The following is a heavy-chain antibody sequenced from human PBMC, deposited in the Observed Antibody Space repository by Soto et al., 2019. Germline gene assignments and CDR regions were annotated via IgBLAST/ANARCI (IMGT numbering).Heavy chain of an antibody. J-gene: IGHJ4*02. CDR3: ARVDFDY. CDR1: GFTLSSYA. Sequence: QVQLVESGGGVVQPGRSLRLSCAASGFTLSSYAMHWVRQAPGKGLEWVAVISYDGSNKYYADSVKGRFTISRDNSKNTLYLQMNSLRAEDTAVYYCARVDFDYWGQGTLVTVSS. CDR2: ISYDGSNK. V-gene: IGHV3-30-3*01.